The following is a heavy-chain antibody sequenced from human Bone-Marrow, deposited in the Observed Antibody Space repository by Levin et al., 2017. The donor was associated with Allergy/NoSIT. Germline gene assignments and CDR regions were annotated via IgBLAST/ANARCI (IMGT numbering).Heavy chain of an antibody. V-gene: IGHV1-69*01. Sequence: GGSLRLSCKTSGDTFRTSYISWVRQAPGQGLEWMGGIIPMFATPDFAQKFQGRVTISADESTSTAYMELTSLRSEDTAVYYCARDALSQSELGYDYNGLDVWGQGTTVTVSS. CDR3: ARDALSQSELGYDYNGLDV. J-gene: IGHJ6*02. CDR1: GDTFRTSY. CDR2: IIPMFATP. D-gene: IGHD7-27*01.